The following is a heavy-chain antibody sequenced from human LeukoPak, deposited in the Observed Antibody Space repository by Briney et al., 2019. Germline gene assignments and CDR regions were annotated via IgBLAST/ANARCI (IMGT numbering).Heavy chain of an antibody. V-gene: IGHV4-39*01. CDR2: IYYSGST. CDR3: ARSNFFDY. D-gene: IGHD1-1*01. J-gene: IGHJ4*02. Sequence: PSETLSPTCTVSGGSISSSSYYWGWIRQPPGKGLEWIGSIYYSGSTYYNPSLKSRVTISVDTSKNQFSLKLSSVTAADTAVYYCARSNFFDYWGQGTLVTVSS. CDR1: GGSISSSSYY.